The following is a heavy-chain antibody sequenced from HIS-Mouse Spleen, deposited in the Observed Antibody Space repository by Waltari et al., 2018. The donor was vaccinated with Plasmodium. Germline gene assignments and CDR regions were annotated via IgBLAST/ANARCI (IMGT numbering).Heavy chain of an antibody. CDR3: ASSWYWYFDL. V-gene: IGHV3-7*01. Sequence: EVQLVESGGGLVQPGGSLRLSCAAYGFTFSSYWMSWVRQAPGKGLEWVAKIKQDGSEKDYVDSVKGRFTISRDNAKNSLYLQMNSLRAEDTAVYYCASSWYWYFDLWGRGTLVTVSS. J-gene: IGHJ2*01. D-gene: IGHD6-13*01. CDR1: GFTFSSYW. CDR2: IKQDGSEK.